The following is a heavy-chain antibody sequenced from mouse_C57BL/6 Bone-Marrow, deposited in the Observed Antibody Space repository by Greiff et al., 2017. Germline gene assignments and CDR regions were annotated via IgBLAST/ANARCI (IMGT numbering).Heavy chain of an antibody. D-gene: IGHD2-5*01. CDR1: GYAFSSSW. J-gene: IGHJ3*01. CDR3: ATYSNYLTWFAY. Sequence: QVQLKQSGPELVKPGASVKISCKASGYAFSSSWLNWVKQRPGKGLEWIGRFYPGDGDTNYNGKFKGKATLTADKSSSTAYMQLSSLTSEDSAVYFCATYSNYLTWFAYWGQGTLVTVSA. CDR2: FYPGDGDT. V-gene: IGHV1-82*01.